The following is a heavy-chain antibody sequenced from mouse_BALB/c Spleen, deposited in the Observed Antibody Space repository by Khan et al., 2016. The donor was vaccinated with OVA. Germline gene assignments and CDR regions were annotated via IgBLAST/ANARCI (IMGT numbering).Heavy chain of an antibody. CDR2: INYSGNT. CDR1: GYSITSEYA. CDR3: TRKDYYDYDPFPY. D-gene: IGHD2-4*01. Sequence: EVQLQESGPGLVKPSQSLSLTCTVTGYSITSEYAWNWIRQFPGNKLEWMGYINYSGNTRYNPSLKSRISITRDTSKNQLFLQLNSVTTEDTATYYCTRKDYYDYDPFPYWGQGTLVTVSA. J-gene: IGHJ3*01. V-gene: IGHV3-2*02.